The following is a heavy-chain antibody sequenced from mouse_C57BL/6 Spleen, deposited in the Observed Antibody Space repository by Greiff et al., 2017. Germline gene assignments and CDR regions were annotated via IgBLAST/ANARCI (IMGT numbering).Heavy chain of an antibody. V-gene: IGHV1-74*01. CDR1: GYTFTSYW. D-gene: IGHD1-1*01. CDR3: AIYYYGSSYGYAMDY. J-gene: IGHJ4*01. CDR2: IHPSDSDT. Sequence: QVQLQQPGAELVKPGASVKVSCKASGYTFTSYWMHWVKQRPGQGLEWIGRIHPSDSDTNYNQKFKGKATLTVDKSSSTAYMQLSSLTSEDSAVYYCAIYYYGSSYGYAMDYWVKEPQSPSPQ.